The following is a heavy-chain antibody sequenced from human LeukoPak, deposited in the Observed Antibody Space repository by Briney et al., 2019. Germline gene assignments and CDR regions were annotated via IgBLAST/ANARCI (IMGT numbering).Heavy chain of an antibody. CDR3: ARDLGDYVGYNASHI. V-gene: IGHV3-48*03. J-gene: IGHJ3*02. D-gene: IGHD1-14*01. CDR2: ITSTGSTM. Sequence: PGGSLSLSCAASGFTFSSYEMNWVRQAPGKGLEWLSYITSTGSTMYYADSVKGRFTVSRDNAKNSLYLQMNSLRAEDTAVYYCARDLGDYVGYNASHIWGQGTGVTVYS. CDR1: GFTFSSYE.